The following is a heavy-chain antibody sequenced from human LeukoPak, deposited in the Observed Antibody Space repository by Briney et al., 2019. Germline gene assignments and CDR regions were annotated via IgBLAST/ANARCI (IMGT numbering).Heavy chain of an antibody. J-gene: IGHJ4*02. Sequence: PSETLSLTCTVSGGSISSYYWSWIRQPPGKGLEWIGYIYYSGSTNYNPSLKSRVTISVDTSKNQFSLKLSSVTAADTAVYYCAKDRRIAVAGTQIGYWGQGTLVTVSS. CDR3: AKDRRIAVAGTQIGY. V-gene: IGHV4-59*01. CDR2: IYYSGST. D-gene: IGHD6-19*01. CDR1: GGSISSYY.